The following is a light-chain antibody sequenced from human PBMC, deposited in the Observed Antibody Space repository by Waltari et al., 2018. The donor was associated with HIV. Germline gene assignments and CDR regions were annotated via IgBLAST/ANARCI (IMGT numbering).Light chain of an antibody. CDR3: TSYTNTSALL. CDR2: AVN. Sequence: QSALTQPASVSGSPGQSITISCTGTSSDIGGYNYVSWYQQHPDEAPKILIYAVNKRPSGVSVRFSGSKSGSTASLTISGLQAEDEATYYCTSYTNTSALLFGGGTGLTVL. CDR1: SSDIGGYNY. V-gene: IGLV2-14*03. J-gene: IGLJ3*02.